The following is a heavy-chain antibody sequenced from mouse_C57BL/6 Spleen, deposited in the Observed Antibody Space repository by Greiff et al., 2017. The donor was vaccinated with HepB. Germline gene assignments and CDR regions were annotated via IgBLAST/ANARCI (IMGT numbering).Heavy chain of an antibody. Sequence: EVKLVESGGGLVKPGGSLKLSCAASGFTFSDYGMHWVRQAPEKGLEWVAYISSGSSTIYYADTVKGRFTISRDNAKNTLFLQMTSLRSEDTAMYDCARERSSDAYYAMDYWGQGTSVTVSS. J-gene: IGHJ4*01. CDR1: GFTFSDYG. CDR2: ISSGSSTI. CDR3: ARERSSDAYYAMDY. V-gene: IGHV5-17*01. D-gene: IGHD1-1*01.